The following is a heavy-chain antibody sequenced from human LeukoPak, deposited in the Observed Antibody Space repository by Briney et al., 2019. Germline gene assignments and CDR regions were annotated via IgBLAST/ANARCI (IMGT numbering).Heavy chain of an antibody. CDR2: IRYDGSNK. CDR3: ARGYGSGSSYYYFDY. D-gene: IGHD3-10*01. V-gene: IGHV3-30*02. Sequence: QPGGSLRLSCAASGFTFSSYGMHWVRQAPGKGLEWVAFIRYDGSNKYYADSVKGRSTISRDNSKNTLYLQMNSLRAEDTAVYYCARGYGSGSSYYYFDYWGQGTLVTVSS. J-gene: IGHJ4*02. CDR1: GFTFSSYG.